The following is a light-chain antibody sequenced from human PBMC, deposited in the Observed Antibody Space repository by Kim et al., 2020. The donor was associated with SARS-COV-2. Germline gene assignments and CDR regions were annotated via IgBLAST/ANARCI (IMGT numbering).Light chain of an antibody. CDR3: ASYTSNSAGF. CDR1: SSTVGDSNY. V-gene: IGLV2-14*03. J-gene: IGLJ2*01. CDR2: DVT. Sequence: QSALTQPASVSGSPGQSITISCSGTSSTVGDSNYVCWYQQHPDKGPKLIIFDVTSRPSGVSHRFSGSKSGNTASLTISGLQAEDEADYYCASYTSNSAGFFGGGTQLTVL.